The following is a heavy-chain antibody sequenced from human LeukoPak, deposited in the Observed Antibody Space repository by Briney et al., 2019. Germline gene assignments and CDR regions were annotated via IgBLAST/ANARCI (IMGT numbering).Heavy chain of an antibody. J-gene: IGHJ4*02. CDR1: GGSITSYY. D-gene: IGHD3-22*01. CDR2: IHTSVST. Sequence: SETLSLTCTVSGGSITSYYWSWIRQPAGKGLEWIGRIHTSVSTNYNPSLKSRVTMSVDTPKNQFSLKLSTVTAADTAVYYCARDRYYYDSSGYYSLDYWGQGTLVTVSS. CDR3: ARDRYYYDSSGYYSLDY. V-gene: IGHV4-4*07.